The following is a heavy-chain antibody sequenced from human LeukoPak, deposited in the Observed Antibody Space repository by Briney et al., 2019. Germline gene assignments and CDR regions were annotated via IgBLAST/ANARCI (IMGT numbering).Heavy chain of an antibody. Sequence: GASVKVSCKASGYTFTGYYMHWVRQAPGQGLEWMGWINPNSGGTNYAQKFQGRVTMTRDTSISTAYMELSRLRSDDTAVYYCARLNDYVWGSYRYWPRFDYWGQGTLVTVSS. D-gene: IGHD3-16*02. CDR1: GYTFTGYY. CDR2: INPNSGGT. CDR3: ARLNDYVWGSYRYWPRFDY. J-gene: IGHJ4*02. V-gene: IGHV1-2*02.